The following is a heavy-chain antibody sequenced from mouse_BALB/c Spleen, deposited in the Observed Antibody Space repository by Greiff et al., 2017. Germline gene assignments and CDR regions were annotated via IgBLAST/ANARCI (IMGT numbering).Heavy chain of an antibody. J-gene: IGHJ3*01. CDR2: IDPETGGT. D-gene: IGHD1-2*01. V-gene: IGHV1-15*01. CDR3: TRNYYGYLFAY. Sequence: QVQLQQSGAELVRPGASVTLSCKASGYTFTDYEMHWVKQTPVHGLEWIGAIDPETGGTAYNQKFKGKATLTADKSSSTAYMELRSLTSEDSAVYYCTRNYYGYLFAYWGQGTLVTVSA. CDR1: GYTFTDYE.